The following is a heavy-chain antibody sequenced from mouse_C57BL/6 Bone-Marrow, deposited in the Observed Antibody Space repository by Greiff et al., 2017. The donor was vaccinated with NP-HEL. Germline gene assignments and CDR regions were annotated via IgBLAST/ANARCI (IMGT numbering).Heavy chain of an antibody. Sequence: QVQLQQPGAELVRPGSSVKLSCKASGYTFTSYWMDWVKQRPGQGLEWIGNIYPSDSETHYNQKFKDKATLTVDKSSSTAYMQLSSLTSEDSAVYYCARSDYYGSSRYYYAMDYWGQGTSVTVSS. CDR1: GYTFTSYW. CDR2: IYPSDSET. CDR3: ARSDYYGSSRYYYAMDY. V-gene: IGHV1-61*01. J-gene: IGHJ4*01. D-gene: IGHD1-1*01.